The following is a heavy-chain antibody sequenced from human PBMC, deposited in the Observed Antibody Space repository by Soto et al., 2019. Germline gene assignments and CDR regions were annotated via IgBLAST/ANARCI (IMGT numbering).Heavy chain of an antibody. CDR3: ARAAGSGYSYGVHGFDY. V-gene: IGHV3-33*01. J-gene: IGHJ4*02. D-gene: IGHD5-18*01. CDR2: IWYDGSNK. CDR1: GFTFSSYG. Sequence: GGSLRLSCAASGFTFSSYGMHWVRQAPGKGLEWVAVIWYDGSNKYYADSVKGRFTISRDNSKNTLYLQMNSLRAEDTAVYYCARAAGSGYSYGVHGFDYWGQGTLVTVSS.